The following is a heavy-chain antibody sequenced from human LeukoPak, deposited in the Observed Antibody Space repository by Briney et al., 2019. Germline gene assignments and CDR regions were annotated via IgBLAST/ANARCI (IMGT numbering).Heavy chain of an antibody. D-gene: IGHD3-22*01. CDR3: AKDRSYYDSSGYDY. CDR2: ISYDGSNK. Sequence: PGGSLGLSCAASGFTFSSYGMHWVRQAPGKGLEWVAVISYDGSNKYYADSVKGRFTISRDNSKNTLYLQMNSLRAEDTAVYYCAKDRSYYDSSGYDYWGQGTLVTVSS. V-gene: IGHV3-30*18. J-gene: IGHJ4*02. CDR1: GFTFSSYG.